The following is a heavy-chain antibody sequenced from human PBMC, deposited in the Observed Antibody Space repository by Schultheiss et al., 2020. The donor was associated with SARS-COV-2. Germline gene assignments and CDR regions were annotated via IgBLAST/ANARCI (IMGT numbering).Heavy chain of an antibody. CDR3: ARGGGIVVVPAAIGWYFDL. J-gene: IGHJ2*01. V-gene: IGHV4-34*01. CDR2: IYYSGST. Sequence: SETLSLTCAVYGGSFSGYYWSWIRQPPGKGLEWIGYIYYSGSTNYNPSLKSRVTMSVDTSKNQFSLKLSSVTAADTAVYYCARGGGIVVVPAAIGWYFDLWGRGTLVTVSS. D-gene: IGHD2-2*02. CDR1: GGSFSGYY.